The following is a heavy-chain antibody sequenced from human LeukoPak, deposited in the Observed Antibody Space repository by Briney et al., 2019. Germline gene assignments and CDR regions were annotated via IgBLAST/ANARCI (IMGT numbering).Heavy chain of an antibody. V-gene: IGHV4-4*07. CDR2: IYTSGST. CDR1: GGSISSYY. D-gene: IGHD6-13*01. Sequence: SETVSLTCTVSGGSISSYYWSWIRQPAGKGLEWIGRIYTSGSTNYNPSLKSRVTISVDKSKNQFSLKLSSVTAADTAVYYCASSAAGYYYYYMDVWGKGTPVTVSS. J-gene: IGHJ6*03. CDR3: ASSAAGYYYYYMDV.